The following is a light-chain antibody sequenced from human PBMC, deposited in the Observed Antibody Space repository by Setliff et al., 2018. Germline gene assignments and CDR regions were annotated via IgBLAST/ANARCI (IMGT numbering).Light chain of an antibody. Sequence: DIVMTQSPDSLAVSLGERATINCKSSQSVLSTFNTKSYVAWYQQKPGQPPRLLIYWASTRESGVPDRFAGSGSGTDFTLTISSLQAEDVALYYCQQHYSIPLTFVGGTKVDIK. CDR3: QQHYSIPLT. CDR2: WAS. CDR1: QSVLSTFNTKSY. J-gene: IGKJ4*01. V-gene: IGKV4-1*01.